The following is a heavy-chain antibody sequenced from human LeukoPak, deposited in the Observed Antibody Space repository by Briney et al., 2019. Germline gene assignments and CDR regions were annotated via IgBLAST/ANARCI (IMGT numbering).Heavy chain of an antibody. V-gene: IGHV3-11*04. CDR2: ISSSGSTI. D-gene: IGHD2-8*01. CDR3: ARDPTNGDNWFDP. J-gene: IGHJ5*02. CDR1: GFTFSDYY. Sequence: PGGSLRLSCAASGFTFSDYYMSWIRQAPGKGLEWVSYISSSGSTIYYADSVKGRFTISRDNAKNSLYLQMNSLRAEDTAVCYCARDPTNGDNWFDPWGQGTLVTVSS.